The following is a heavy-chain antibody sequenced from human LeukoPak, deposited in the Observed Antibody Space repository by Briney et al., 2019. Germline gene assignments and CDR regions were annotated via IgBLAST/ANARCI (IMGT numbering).Heavy chain of an antibody. J-gene: IGHJ6*02. CDR3: ARDLPMVVDIVPVGMDV. Sequence: GGSLRLSCAASGFTFSSYGMHWVRQAPGKGLEWVAVKWYDGSNKYYADSVKGRFTISRDNSKNTLYLQMNSLRAEDPAVYYCARDLPMVVDIVPVGMDVWGQGTTVTVSS. CDR1: GFTFSSYG. V-gene: IGHV3-33*01. D-gene: IGHD5-12*01. CDR2: KWYDGSNK.